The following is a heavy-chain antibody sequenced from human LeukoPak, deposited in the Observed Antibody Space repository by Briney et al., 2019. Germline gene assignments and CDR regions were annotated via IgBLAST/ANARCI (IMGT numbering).Heavy chain of an antibody. CDR3: ARDRTTVTTFDY. CDR2: ISSSSSYI. CDR1: RFTFSTYT. V-gene: IGHV3-21*01. D-gene: IGHD4-17*01. Sequence: GGSLRLSCAPSRFTFSTYTMNWVRQAPGKGLEWVSSISSSSSYIYYADSVKGRFTISRDNAKNSLYLQMNTLRAEDTAVYYCARDRTTVTTFDYWGQGTLVTVSS. J-gene: IGHJ4*02.